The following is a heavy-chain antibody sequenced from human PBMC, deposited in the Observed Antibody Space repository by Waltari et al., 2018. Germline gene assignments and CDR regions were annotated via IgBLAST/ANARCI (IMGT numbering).Heavy chain of an antibody. D-gene: IGHD3-10*01. V-gene: IGHV3-15*01. Sequence: EVQLVESGGGLVKPGGSLRLSCAASGFTFSNAWMTWVRQAPGKGLEWVGHIKSKTDDGTTDHAAPVKGRFNISRDDSKNTLFLQMNSLNTEDTAVYYWATGTISYYYFMDVWGKGTTVTVSS. CDR1: GFTFSNAW. CDR2: IKSKTDDGTT. CDR3: ATGTISYYYFMDV. J-gene: IGHJ6*03.